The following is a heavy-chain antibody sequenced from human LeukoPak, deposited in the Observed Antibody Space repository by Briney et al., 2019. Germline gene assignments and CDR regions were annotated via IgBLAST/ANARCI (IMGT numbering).Heavy chain of an antibody. CDR2: INYSGNT. Sequence: SETLSLTCTVSGASISNYFWSWIRQAPGKGLEYIGFINYSGNTNYNPSFKSRVTISVDTSKKQFSLKLSSVTAADTAVYYCARDLAYRSSLRGTFDIWGQGTKVTVCS. CDR3: ARDLAYRSSLRGTFDI. CDR1: GASISNYF. V-gene: IGHV4-59*01. J-gene: IGHJ3*02. D-gene: IGHD6-19*01.